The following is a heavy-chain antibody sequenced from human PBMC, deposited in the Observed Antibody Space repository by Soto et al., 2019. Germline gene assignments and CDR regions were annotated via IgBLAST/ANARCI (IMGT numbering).Heavy chain of an antibody. J-gene: IGHJ4*02. D-gene: IGHD3-10*01. CDR1: GFSFSNYA. CDR2: ISGGDGNT. Sequence: EVQLLESGGGLVQPGGSLRLSCAASGFSFSNYAMSWVRQAPGKGLEWVSTISGGDGNTYYADSVQGRFTISRDNSKKTLYLQVSSLRAEDTAVYYCAKKFHVGSWSFLYYFDSWRQGTLVTVSS. V-gene: IGHV3-23*01. CDR3: AKKFHVGSWSFLYYFDS.